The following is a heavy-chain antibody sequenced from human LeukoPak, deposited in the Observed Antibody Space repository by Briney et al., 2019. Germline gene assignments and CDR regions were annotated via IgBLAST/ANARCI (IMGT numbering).Heavy chain of an antibody. CDR2: IYYSGST. CDR3: ARARYCSSTSCYIEWFDP. J-gene: IGHJ5*02. Sequence: SETLSLTCTVSGGSISSGGYYWSWIRQHPGKGLEWSGYIYYSGSTYYNPSIKSRVTLSVATSKHQFSLKLSSVTAAATAVYYCARARYCSSTSCYIEWFDPWGQGTLVTVSS. V-gene: IGHV4-31*03. D-gene: IGHD2-2*02. CDR1: GGSISSGGYY.